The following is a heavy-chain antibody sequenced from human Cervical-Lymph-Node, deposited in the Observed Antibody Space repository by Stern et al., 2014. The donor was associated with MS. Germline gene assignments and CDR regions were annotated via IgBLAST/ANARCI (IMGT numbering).Heavy chain of an antibody. V-gene: IGHV7-4-1*02. CDR3: ARGWLGPDWYFDL. D-gene: IGHD5-12*01. CDR2: INSNTGNP. Sequence: QVQLGQSGSELKKPGASVKVSCKASGYTFTTYAMNWVRQAPGQGLEWMGWINSNTGNPTYAPGFTGRFVFSLATSVSTAYLQISSLRANDTAVYYCARGWLGPDWYFDLWGRGTLVTVSS. CDR1: GYTFTTYA. J-gene: IGHJ2*01.